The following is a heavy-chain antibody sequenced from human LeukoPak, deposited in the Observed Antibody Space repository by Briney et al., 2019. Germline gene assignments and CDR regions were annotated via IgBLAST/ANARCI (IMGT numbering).Heavy chain of an antibody. V-gene: IGHV3-30*02. Sequence: GGSLRLSRAASGFTFSSYGMHWVRQAPGKGLEWVAFIRYDGSNKYYADSVKGRFTISRDNSKNTLYLQMNSLRAEDTAVYYCAKDKGEYSPELDYWGQGTLVTVSS. J-gene: IGHJ4*02. CDR1: GFTFSSYG. D-gene: IGHD6-6*01. CDR2: IRYDGSNK. CDR3: AKDKGEYSPELDY.